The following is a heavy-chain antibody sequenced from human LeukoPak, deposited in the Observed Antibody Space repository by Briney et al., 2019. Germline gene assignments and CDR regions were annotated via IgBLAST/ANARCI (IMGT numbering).Heavy chain of an antibody. Sequence: ASVKVSCKASGYTFTGYYMHWVRQAPGQGLEWMGWISAYNGNTNYAQKLQGRVTMTTDTSTSTAYMELRSLRSDDTAVYYCARKGSFDWLLLTSVNYYYYGMDVWGQGTTVTVSS. CDR2: ISAYNGNT. CDR1: GYTFTGYY. J-gene: IGHJ6*02. D-gene: IGHD3-9*01. V-gene: IGHV1-18*04. CDR3: ARKGSFDWLLLTSVNYYYYGMDV.